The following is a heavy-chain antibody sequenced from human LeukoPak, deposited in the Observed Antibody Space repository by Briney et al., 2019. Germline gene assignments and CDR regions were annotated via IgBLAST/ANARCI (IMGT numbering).Heavy chain of an antibody. J-gene: IGHJ6*02. CDR2: IVASGSLT. V-gene: IGHV3-48*03. CDR1: GVTFSTYE. CDR3: ARVVPKNYYYGMDV. Sequence: GGSLRLSCAASGVTFSTYEMNWVRQAPGKGLDWVSFIVASGSLTYYADSVKGRFTVSRDNAKNSLYLQMSSLRAEDTAVYYCARVVPKNYYYGMDVWGQGTTVTVSS.